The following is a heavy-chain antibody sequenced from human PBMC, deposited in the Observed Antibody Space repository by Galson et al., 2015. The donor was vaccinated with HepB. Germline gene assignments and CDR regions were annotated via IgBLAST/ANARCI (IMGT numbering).Heavy chain of an antibody. Sequence: QVQLQESGPGLVKPPENLSLTCTGSGGFISSYYWSWIRQTPGKGLEWIGYIYYSGSTNYNPSLKSRVTISVDTSKNQFSLKLSSVTAADTAVYYCARVIYYYDSSGYHPDAFDIWGQGTMVTVSS. D-gene: IGHD3-22*01. CDR2: IYYSGST. J-gene: IGHJ3*02. CDR3: ARVIYYYDSSGYHPDAFDI. CDR1: GGFISSYY. V-gene: IGHV4-59*01.